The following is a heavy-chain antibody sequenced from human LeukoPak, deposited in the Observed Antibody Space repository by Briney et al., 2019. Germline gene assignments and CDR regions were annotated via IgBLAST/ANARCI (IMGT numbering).Heavy chain of an antibody. J-gene: IGHJ4*02. CDR1: GGSISSSNW. V-gene: IGHV4-4*02. Sequence: KPSGTLSLTCAVSGGSISSSNWWSWVRQPPGKGLEWIGEIYHSGSTSYNPSLKSRVTISVDKSKNQFSLKLSSVTAADTAVYYCARVALGYDSSGYYYFDYWGQGTLVTVSS. CDR2: IYHSGST. D-gene: IGHD3-22*01. CDR3: ARVALGYDSSGYYYFDY.